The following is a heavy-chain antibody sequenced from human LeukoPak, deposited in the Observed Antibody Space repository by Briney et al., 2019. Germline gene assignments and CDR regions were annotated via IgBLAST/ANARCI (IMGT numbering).Heavy chain of an antibody. Sequence: PGRSLRLSCAASGFTFSSYGMHWVRQAPGKGLEWVAVIWYDGSNKYYADSVKGRFTISRDNSKNTLYLQMSSLRAEDTAVYYCARGNGSGSYYRPAYFDYWGQGTLVTVSS. CDR3: ARGNGSGSYYRPAYFDY. CDR2: IWYDGSNK. D-gene: IGHD3-10*01. J-gene: IGHJ4*02. CDR1: GFTFSSYG. V-gene: IGHV3-33*01.